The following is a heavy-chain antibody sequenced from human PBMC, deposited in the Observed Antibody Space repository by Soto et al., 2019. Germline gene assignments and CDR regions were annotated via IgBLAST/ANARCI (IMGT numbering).Heavy chain of an antibody. V-gene: IGHV1-2*02. CDR1: GYTFTGYY. CDR2: INPNSGGT. CDR3: ARISSSWDRDFDY. Sequence: ASVKVSCKASGYTFTGYYMHWVRQAPGQGLEWMGWINPNSGGTNYAQKFQGRVTMTRDTSISTAYMELSRLRSDDTAVYYCARISSSWDRDFDYWGQGTLVTVSS. D-gene: IGHD6-13*01. J-gene: IGHJ4*02.